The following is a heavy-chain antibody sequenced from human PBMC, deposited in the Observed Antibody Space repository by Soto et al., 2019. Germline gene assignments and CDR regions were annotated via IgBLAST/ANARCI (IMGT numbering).Heavy chain of an antibody. V-gene: IGHV3-23*01. CDR1: GFIFSRFA. J-gene: IGHJ4*02. D-gene: IGHD1-1*01. CDR3: AKDQGTGAFDS. Sequence: GGSLRLSCAASGFIFSRFAMSWVRQAPGKGLEWVSATSGNGINTYYADSAKGRFTISRDNSRYTLYLQMNSLRVEDTAIYYCAKDQGTGAFDSWGQGTLVTVSS. CDR2: TSGNGINT.